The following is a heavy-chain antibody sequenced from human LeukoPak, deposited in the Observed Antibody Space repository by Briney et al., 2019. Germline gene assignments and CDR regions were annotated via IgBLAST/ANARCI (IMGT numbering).Heavy chain of an antibody. J-gene: IGHJ4*02. D-gene: IGHD5-12*01. V-gene: IGHV4-61*09. CDR2: VYTTGST. Sequence: PSETLSLTCTVSGGSISSGSYFWSWIRQPAGKGLEWMGHVYTTGSTNYNPSLKSRVTISVDTSKNQFSLKLSSVTAADTAVYYCARVSGYTSIFDYWGQGTLVTVSS. CDR3: ARVSGYTSIFDY. CDR1: GGSISSGSYF.